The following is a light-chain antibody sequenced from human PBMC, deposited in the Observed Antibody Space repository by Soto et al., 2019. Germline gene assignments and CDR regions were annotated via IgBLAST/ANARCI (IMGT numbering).Light chain of an antibody. Sequence: TVSLSPRARATLSRIPSQSIDSNSSSWYQQKPGQAPRLIISGASTRATGNPARFSGSGSGTDFTLTICSLQPEDFTVYCCQQDYNLPLTFAEGTRLDIK. CDR3: QQDYNLPLT. J-gene: IGKJ5*01. V-gene: IGKV3D-7*01. CDR2: GAS. CDR1: QSIDSNS.